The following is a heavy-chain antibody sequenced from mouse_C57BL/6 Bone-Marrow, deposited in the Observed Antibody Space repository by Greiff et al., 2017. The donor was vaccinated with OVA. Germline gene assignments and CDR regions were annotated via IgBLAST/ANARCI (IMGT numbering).Heavy chain of an antibody. D-gene: IGHD3-2*01. V-gene: IGHV3-6*01. Sequence: EVQRVESVPGLVKPSQSLSLPCSIPGYSITSGYSCNWIRPFQGNKLEWMGYISYDGSNNYNPSLKNRISITRDTSKNQFFLKLNSVTTEDTATYYCVRARGQLRVRGYYPTDYSGEVTSAIVS. J-gene: IGHJ4*01. CDR3: VRARGQLRVRGYYPTDY. CDR1: GYSITSGYS. CDR2: ISYDGSN.